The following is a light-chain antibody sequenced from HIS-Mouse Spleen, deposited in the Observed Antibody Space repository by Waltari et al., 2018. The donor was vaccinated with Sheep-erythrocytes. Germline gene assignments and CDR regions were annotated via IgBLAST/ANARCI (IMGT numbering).Light chain of an antibody. J-gene: IGLJ2*01. CDR1: KLGDKY. Sequence: SYELTQPPSVSVSPGQTASITCSGDKLGDKYACWYQQKPGHYPVLVIYQDSKRPSGVPERFPGSNSGNTATLTISGTQAMDEADYYCQAWDSSTVVFSGGTKLTVL. CDR2: QDS. V-gene: IGLV3-1*01. CDR3: QAWDSSTVV.